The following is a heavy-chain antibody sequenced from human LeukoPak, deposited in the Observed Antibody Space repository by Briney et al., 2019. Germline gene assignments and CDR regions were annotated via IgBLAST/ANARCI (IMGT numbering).Heavy chain of an antibody. D-gene: IGHD5-18*01. J-gene: IGHJ6*02. CDR1: GYTFTSYG. CDR2: ISAYNGNT. Sequence: GASVKVSCKASGYTFTSYGISWVRQAPGQGLEWMGWISAYNGNTNYAQKLQGRVTMTTDTSTSTAYMELRSLRSDDTAVYYCARDLVRGYSYGPEFSFYYYYYGMDVWGQGTTVTVSS. V-gene: IGHV1-18*01. CDR3: ARDLVRGYSYGPEFSFYYYYYGMDV.